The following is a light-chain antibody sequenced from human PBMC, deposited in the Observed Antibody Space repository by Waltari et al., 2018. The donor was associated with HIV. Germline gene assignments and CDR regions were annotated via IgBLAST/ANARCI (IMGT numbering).Light chain of an antibody. CDR1: QSISIY. CDR3: QQSYSTPRT. Sequence: DIQMTQSPSSLSAAVGDRVTIPCRASQSISIYLNWYQHNPGKAPGLLLYASSSLQSGFPSRFSGSGSRTDFTLIISSLQREDFATYYCQQSYSTPRTFGQGTKVEIK. CDR2: ASS. V-gene: IGKV1-39*01. J-gene: IGKJ2*01.